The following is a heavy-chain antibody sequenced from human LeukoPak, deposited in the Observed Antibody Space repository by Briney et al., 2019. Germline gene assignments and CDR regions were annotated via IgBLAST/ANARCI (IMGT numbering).Heavy chain of an antibody. J-gene: IGHJ4*02. V-gene: IGHV1-69*13. CDR2: IIPIIGTA. CDR3: ARGGDIVVVPAVAFDY. D-gene: IGHD2-2*01. CDR1: GGTFSSYA. Sequence: SVKVSCKASGGTFSSYAISWVRQAPGQGLEWMGGIIPIIGTADYAQKFQGRVTITADESTSTAYMELSSLRSEDTAVYYCARGGDIVVVPAVAFDYWGQGTLVTVSS.